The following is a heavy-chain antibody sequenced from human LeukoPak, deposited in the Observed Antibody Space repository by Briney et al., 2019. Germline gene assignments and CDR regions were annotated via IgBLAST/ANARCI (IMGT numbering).Heavy chain of an antibody. J-gene: IGHJ5*02. CDR1: GYTIRSGYQ. Sequence: SETLSLTCAVSGYTIRSGYQWGWIRPAPGKRLGVIRTIYHTRNTNYNPSLRRRVTISVDTSKNKFSLRLYSVTAADTAVYYCARDPRWLTPDCTSPGCFVNWFDPWGQGTLVTVSS. V-gene: IGHV4-38-2*02. CDR2: IYHTRNT. CDR3: ARDPRWLTPDCTSPGCFVNWFDP. D-gene: IGHD2-2*01.